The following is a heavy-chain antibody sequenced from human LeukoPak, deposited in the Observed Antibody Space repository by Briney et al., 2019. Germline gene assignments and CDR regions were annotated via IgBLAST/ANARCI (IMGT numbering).Heavy chain of an antibody. V-gene: IGHV4-4*07. Sequence: SETLSLTCTVSGGSISSYYWSWIRQPAGKGLEWIGRIYTSGSTNYNPSLKSRVTMSVDTSKYQFSLKLSSVTAADTAVYYCARLGPGDPHYYYYYMDVWGKGTTVTVSS. CDR2: IYTSGST. CDR3: ARLGPGDPHYYYYYMDV. CDR1: GGSISSYY. J-gene: IGHJ6*03. D-gene: IGHD3-16*01.